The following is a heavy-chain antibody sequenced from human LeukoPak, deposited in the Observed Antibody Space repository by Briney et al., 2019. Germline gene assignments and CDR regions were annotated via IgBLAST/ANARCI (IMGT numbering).Heavy chain of an antibody. V-gene: IGHV1-69*05. J-gene: IGHJ6*03. D-gene: IGHD3-10*01. CDR1: GGTFSSYA. CDR2: IIPIFGTP. CDR3: ARDTARKRRGSYYYMDV. Sequence: SVKVSCKASGGTFSSYAISWVRQAPGQGLEWMGGIIPIFGTPNYAQKFQGRVTITTDESTSPAYMELSSLRSEDTAVYYCARDTARKRRGSYYYMDVWGKGTTVTVSS.